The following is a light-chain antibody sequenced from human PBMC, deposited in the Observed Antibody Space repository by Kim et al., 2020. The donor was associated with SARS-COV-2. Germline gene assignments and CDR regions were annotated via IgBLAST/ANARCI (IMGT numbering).Light chain of an antibody. J-gene: IGKJ1*01. CDR2: GAS. Sequence: SPGEGATLSCRASQSVSNTYLAWYQQKPGQAPRLLIYGASSRATDIPDRFSGSGSGTDFTLTINSLEPEDFAVYYCQQYGSSPGTFGQGTKVDIK. V-gene: IGKV3-20*01. CDR3: QQYGSSPGT. CDR1: QSVSNTY.